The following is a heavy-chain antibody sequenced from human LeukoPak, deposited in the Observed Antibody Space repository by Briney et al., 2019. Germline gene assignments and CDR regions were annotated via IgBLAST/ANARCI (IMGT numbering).Heavy chain of an antibody. V-gene: IGHV3-23*01. J-gene: IGHJ4*02. CDR3: TKGRGSSWYLHFDY. Sequence: GGSLRLSCAASGFTFSSYAMSWVRQAAGKGLEWDSGISGSGGTTYYADSVQGRFTLSRDNSKNTLSLQMSSLRAEDTAVYYCTKGRGSSWYLHFDYWGQGTLVTVSS. D-gene: IGHD6-13*01. CDR1: GFTFSSYA. CDR2: ISGSGGTT.